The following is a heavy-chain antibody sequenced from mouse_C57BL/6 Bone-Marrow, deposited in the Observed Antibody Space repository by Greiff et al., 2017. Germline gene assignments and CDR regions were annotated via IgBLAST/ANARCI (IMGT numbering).Heavy chain of an antibody. CDR1: GYTFTSYG. CDR2: IYPRSGNT. V-gene: IGHV1-81*01. Sequence: QVQLQQSGAELARPGASVKLSCKASGYTFTSYGISWVKQRTGQGLEWIGEIYPRSGNTYYNEKFKGKATRTADQSSSTAYMELRSLTSEDSAVYFCARRGLGLGFDYWGQGTTLTVSS. CDR3: ARRGLGLGFDY. D-gene: IGHD4-1*01. J-gene: IGHJ2*01.